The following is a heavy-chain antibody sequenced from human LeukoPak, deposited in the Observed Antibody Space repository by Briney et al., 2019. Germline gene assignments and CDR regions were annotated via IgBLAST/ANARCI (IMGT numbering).Heavy chain of an antibody. J-gene: IGHJ6*03. V-gene: IGHV4-38-2*01. CDR2: IYHSGST. CDR1: GHSISSGYY. CDR3: TVVVVSYYYYYMDV. Sequence: KPSETLSLTCAVSGHSISSGYYWGWIRQPPGKGLEWIGSIYHSGSTYYNPSLKSRVTISVDTSKNQFSLKLSSVTAADTAVYYCTVVVVSYYYYYMDVWGKGTTVTVSS. D-gene: IGHD3-22*01.